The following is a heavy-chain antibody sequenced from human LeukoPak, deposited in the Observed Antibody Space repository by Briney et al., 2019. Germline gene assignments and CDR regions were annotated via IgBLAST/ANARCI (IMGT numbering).Heavy chain of an antibody. J-gene: IGHJ5*02. CDR2: IYYSGST. CDR1: GGSISSGDYY. CDR3: ARGEKIWVTTCGWFDP. V-gene: IGHV4-30-4*08. Sequence: SETLSLTCTVSGGSISSGDYYWSWIRQPPGKGLEWIGYIYYSGSTYYNPSLKSRVTISVDTSKNQFSLKLSSVTAADTAVYYCARGEKIWVTTCGWFDPWGQGTLVTVSS. D-gene: IGHD4-17*01.